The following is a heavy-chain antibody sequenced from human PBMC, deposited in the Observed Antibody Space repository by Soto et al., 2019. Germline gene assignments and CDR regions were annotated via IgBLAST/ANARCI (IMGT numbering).Heavy chain of an antibody. CDR1: GGTLSPYT. CDR3: TRDWEITVSTWSFGGF. CDR2: IIPFHGVT. D-gene: IGHD3-10*01. J-gene: IGHJ4*02. Sequence: QVQLVQSGAEVKKPGSSVKVSCKASGGTLSPYTINWVRQAPGQGLEWMGRIIPFHGVTNYAQKFHARVTITADKSTSTAYMELSGLRFEDTAMYYCTRDWEITVSTWSFGGFWGRGTLVTVSS. V-gene: IGHV1-69*08.